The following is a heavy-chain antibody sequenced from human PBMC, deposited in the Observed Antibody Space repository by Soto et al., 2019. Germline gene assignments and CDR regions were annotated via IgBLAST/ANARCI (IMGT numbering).Heavy chain of an antibody. CDR1: GFTFSSNS. V-gene: IGHV3-48*02. Sequence: EVQVVESGGGLVQPGGSLRLSCAASGFTFSSNSMNWVRRAPGKGLEWISYISSSSSTIYADSVKGRFTISRDNAKNSLYLQMNGLRDEDTAVYYCARVIWSGHLTSDLWGQGTLVTVSS. D-gene: IGHD3-3*01. CDR3: ARVIWSGHLTSDL. J-gene: IGHJ5*02. CDR2: ISSSSSTI.